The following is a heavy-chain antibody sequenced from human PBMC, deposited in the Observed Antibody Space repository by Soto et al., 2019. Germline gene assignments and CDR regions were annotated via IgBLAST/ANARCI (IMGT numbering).Heavy chain of an antibody. D-gene: IGHD6-19*01. V-gene: IGHV4-59*08. CDR1: GGSISSYY. J-gene: IGHJ4*02. CDR3: ARTGIAVAGTRFFDY. Sequence: SETLSLTCTVSGGSISSYYWSWIRQPPGKGLEWIGYIYYSGSTNYNPSLKSRVTISVDTSKNQFSLKLSSVTAADTAVYYCARTGIAVAGTRFFDYWGQGTLVTVSS. CDR2: IYYSGST.